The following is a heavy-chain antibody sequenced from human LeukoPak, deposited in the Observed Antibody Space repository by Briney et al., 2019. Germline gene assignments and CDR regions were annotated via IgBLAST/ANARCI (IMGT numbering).Heavy chain of an antibody. D-gene: IGHD3-22*01. CDR2: IRYDGSNK. V-gene: IGHV3-30*02. Sequence: PGGSLRLSCAASGFTFSSYGMHWVRQAPGKGLEWVAFIRYDGSNKYYADSVKGRFTISRDNSKNTLYLQMNSLRAEDTAVYYCAKDYYDSSGLDYWGQGTLVTVSS. CDR1: GFTFSSYG. J-gene: IGHJ4*02. CDR3: AKDYYDSSGLDY.